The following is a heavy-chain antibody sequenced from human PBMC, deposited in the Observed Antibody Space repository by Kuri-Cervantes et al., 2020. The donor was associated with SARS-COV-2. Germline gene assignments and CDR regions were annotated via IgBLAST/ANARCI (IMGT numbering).Heavy chain of an antibody. CDR1: GYTFTSYY. J-gene: IGHJ6*03. Sequence: ASVKLSCKASGYTFTSYYMHWVRQAPGQGLEWMGIINPSGGSTSYAQKFQGRVTMTRDTSTSTVYMELSSLRSEDTAVYYCARMGDYVWGSYRWDYYMDVWGKGTTVTVSS. CDR3: ARMGDYVWGSYRWDYYMDV. CDR2: INPSGGST. D-gene: IGHD3-16*02. V-gene: IGHV1-46*03.